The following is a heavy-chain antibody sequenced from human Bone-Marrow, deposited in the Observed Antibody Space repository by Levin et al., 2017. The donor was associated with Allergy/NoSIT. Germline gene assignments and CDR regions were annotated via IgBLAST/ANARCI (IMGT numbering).Heavy chain of an antibody. CDR1: GFTFSDFG. Sequence: GGSLRLSCAASGFTFSDFGIHWVRQAPGKGLEWVAVIWYDGSNKYYTDSVKGRFTISRDNSKNTLYLQMDSLRAGDTAGYYCARDRYSAVAGIDLTHPLDYWGQGTLVTVSS. V-gene: IGHV3-33*01. CDR3: ARDRYSAVAGIDLTHPLDY. J-gene: IGHJ4*02. CDR2: IWYDGSNK. D-gene: IGHD6-19*01.